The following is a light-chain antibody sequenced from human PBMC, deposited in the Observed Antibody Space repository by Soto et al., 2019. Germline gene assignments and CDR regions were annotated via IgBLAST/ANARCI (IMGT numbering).Light chain of an antibody. V-gene: IGKV3-20*01. J-gene: IGKJ1*01. Sequence: EIVLTQSPGTLSLSPGERATLSCRASQSVSSSYLAWYQQKPGQAPRLLVYGASSRATGIPDRFSGSGSGTDFTLTISRLEPEEFAVYYCLQYGSSARTFGQGTKVEIK. CDR3: LQYGSSART. CDR1: QSVSSSY. CDR2: GAS.